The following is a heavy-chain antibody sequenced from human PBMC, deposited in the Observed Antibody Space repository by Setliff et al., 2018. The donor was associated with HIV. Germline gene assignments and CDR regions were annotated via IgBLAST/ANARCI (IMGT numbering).Heavy chain of an antibody. CDR2: IYHSGST. V-gene: IGHV4-38-2*01. CDR3: ATVSGYYWQYFDY. CDR1: GYSISSGYY. J-gene: IGHJ4*02. D-gene: IGHD3-22*01. Sequence: SETLSLTCDVSGYSISSGYYWGWIRQPTGKGLEWIGHIYHSGSTSYNPSLKSRATISVDTSKNQSSLKLSSVTAAETAVYYCATVSGYYWQYFDYWGPGTLVTVSS.